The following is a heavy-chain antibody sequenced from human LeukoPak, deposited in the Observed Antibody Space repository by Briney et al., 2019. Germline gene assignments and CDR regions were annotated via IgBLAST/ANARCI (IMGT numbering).Heavy chain of an antibody. CDR1: GFTFSSYS. CDR2: ISSSSSYI. D-gene: IGHD4-17*01. J-gene: IGHJ6*04. V-gene: IGHV3-21*01. CDR3: ASKLGYGEMDV. Sequence: PGGSLRLSCAASGFTFSSYSMNWVRQAPGKGLEWVSSISSSSSYIYYADSVKGRFTISKGNAKNSLYLQMNSLRAEDTAVYYCASKLGYGEMDVWGKGTTVTISS.